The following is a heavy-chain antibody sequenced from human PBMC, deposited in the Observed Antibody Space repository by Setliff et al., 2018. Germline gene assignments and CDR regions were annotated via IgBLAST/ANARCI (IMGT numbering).Heavy chain of an antibody. CDR1: GFSFRSYW. D-gene: IGHD2-8*01. CDR2: INGAGSDT. Sequence: PGGSLRLSRAVSGFSFRSYWMHWVRQGPGKGLVWVSHINGAGSDTGYADSVKGRFTISRDNTKNTLSLQMNSLRVEDTAFYYCGTNSDSMHYIDFWGQGTLVTVSS. J-gene: IGHJ4*02. V-gene: IGHV3-74*01. CDR3: GTNSDSMHYIDF.